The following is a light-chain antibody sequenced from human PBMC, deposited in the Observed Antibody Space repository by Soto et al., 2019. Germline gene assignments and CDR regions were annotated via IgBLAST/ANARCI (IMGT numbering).Light chain of an antibody. CDR2: ETS. Sequence: QSALTRPASVSGSPGQSVTISCTGTSSDFGSYNFVSWYQRHPGKVPKVIIYETSKRPSGVSDRFSGSKSGNTASLTISGLQAEDEADYYCFSFTSTHTHVFGSGTKLTVL. CDR1: SSDFGSYNF. J-gene: IGLJ1*01. V-gene: IGLV2-23*01. CDR3: FSFTSTHTHV.